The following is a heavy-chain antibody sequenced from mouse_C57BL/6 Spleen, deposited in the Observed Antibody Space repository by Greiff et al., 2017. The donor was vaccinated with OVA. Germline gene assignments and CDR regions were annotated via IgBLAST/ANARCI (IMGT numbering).Heavy chain of an antibody. D-gene: IGHD2-5*01. V-gene: IGHV5-9*01. Sequence: EVHLVESGGGLVKPGGSLKLSCAASGFTFSSYTMSWVRQTPEKRLEWVATISGGGGNTYYPDSVKGRFTISRDNAKNTLYLQMSSLRSEDTALYYCARRPPSYSNYGYFDYWGQGTTLTVSS. CDR1: GFTFSSYT. CDR3: ARRPPSYSNYGYFDY. CDR2: ISGGGGNT. J-gene: IGHJ2*01.